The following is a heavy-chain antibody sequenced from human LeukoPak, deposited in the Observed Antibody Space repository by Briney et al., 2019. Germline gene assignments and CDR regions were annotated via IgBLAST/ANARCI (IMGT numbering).Heavy chain of an antibody. Sequence: GASVKVSCKASGYTFTGYYMHWVRQAPGQGLEWMGWINPNSGGTNYAQKFQGRVTMTRDTSISTAYMELSRLRSDDTAVYYCARVLDQSRSILWLGELFPQSDYWGQGSLVTV. D-gene: IGHD3-10*01. J-gene: IGHJ4*02. V-gene: IGHV1-2*02. CDR2: INPNSGGT. CDR1: GYTFTGYY. CDR3: ARVLDQSRSILWLGELFPQSDY.